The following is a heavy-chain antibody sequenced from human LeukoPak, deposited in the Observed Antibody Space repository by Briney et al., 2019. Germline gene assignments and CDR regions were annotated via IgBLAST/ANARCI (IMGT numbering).Heavy chain of an antibody. CDR1: GDSVSSNSAA. J-gene: IGHJ4*02. CDR3: ARQTGSGLFILP. V-gene: IGHV6-1*01. Sequence: SQTLSLTCAISGDSVSSNSAAWNWIRQSPSRGLEWLGRTYYRSKLYNDYAVSVKSRITINPDTSKNQFSLRLTSVTAADTAVYYCARQTGSGLFILPGGQGTLVTVSS. CDR2: TYYRSKLYN. D-gene: IGHD3/OR15-3a*01.